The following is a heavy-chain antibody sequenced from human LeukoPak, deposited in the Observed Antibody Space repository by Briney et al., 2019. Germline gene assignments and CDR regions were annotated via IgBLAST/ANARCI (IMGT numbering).Heavy chain of an antibody. CDR1: GFTFSSYE. D-gene: IGHD4-17*01. J-gene: IGHJ5*02. V-gene: IGHV3-7*01. CDR2: INPDGSQT. CDR3: ARDLGYGALDP. Sequence: GGSLRLSCAASGFTFSSYEMTWVRQAPGKGLEWVALINPDGSQTNYVDSVKGRLTISRDNAENSLYLQMNSLRAEDTAVYYCARDLGYGALDPWGQGTLVTVSS.